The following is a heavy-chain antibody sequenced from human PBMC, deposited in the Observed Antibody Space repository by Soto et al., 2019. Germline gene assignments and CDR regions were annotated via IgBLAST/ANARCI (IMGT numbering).Heavy chain of an antibody. D-gene: IGHD3-10*01. Sequence: QVQLAQSGAEVKKPGSSVKVSCKASGGTFSRYTINWVRQAPGQGLEWMGRIIPIAAIANYTQKFQGRVTISVDKSSTTAYMELSSLRSDDTAVYYCERGSTIVRGAPSWFDP. CDR3: ERGSTIVRGAPSWFDP. CDR2: IIPIAAIA. CDR1: GGTFSRYT. J-gene: IGHJ5*02. V-gene: IGHV1-69*02.